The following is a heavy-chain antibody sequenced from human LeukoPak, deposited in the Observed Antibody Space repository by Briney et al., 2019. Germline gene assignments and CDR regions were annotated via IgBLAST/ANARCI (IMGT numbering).Heavy chain of an antibody. D-gene: IGHD3-10*01. Sequence: GGSLRLSCAASGFTFAIHAMTWVRQAPGKGLEWVSGISGDGASTHYAESVKGQFTISRDNSQNTLFLQMNSLRVEDTAIYFCAKDSYVSGRPLHTFDVWGQGTMVTVSS. CDR1: GFTFAIHA. CDR2: ISGDGAST. CDR3: AKDSYVSGRPLHTFDV. V-gene: IGHV3-23*01. J-gene: IGHJ3*01.